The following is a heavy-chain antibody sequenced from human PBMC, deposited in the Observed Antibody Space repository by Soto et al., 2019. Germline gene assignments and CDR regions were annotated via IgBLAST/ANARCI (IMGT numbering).Heavy chain of an antibody. V-gene: IGHV1-2*02. Sequence: GASVNVSCKSSGYTFTGYYIHWVRQAPGQGLEWMGWINPNSGGTNYAQKFQGRVTMTRDTSISTAYMELSRLRSDDTAVYYCARDWETVAGFDPWGQGTLVTVSS. CDR3: ARDWETVAGFDP. CDR1: GYTFTGYY. CDR2: INPNSGGT. J-gene: IGHJ5*02. D-gene: IGHD1-26*01.